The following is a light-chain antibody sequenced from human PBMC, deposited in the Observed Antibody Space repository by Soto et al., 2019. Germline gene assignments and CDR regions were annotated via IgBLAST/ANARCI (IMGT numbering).Light chain of an antibody. Sequence: IVLTQSPGTLSLSPGERATLSCRARQRVSSSYLAWYQQKPGQAPRLLIYGASSRATGIPDRFSGSVSGTDFTITISRLETEDFAVYFCQRYGSSPPFTFGQGTKVEI. CDR2: GAS. V-gene: IGKV3-20*01. J-gene: IGKJ2*01. CDR1: QRVSSSY. CDR3: QRYGSSPPFT.